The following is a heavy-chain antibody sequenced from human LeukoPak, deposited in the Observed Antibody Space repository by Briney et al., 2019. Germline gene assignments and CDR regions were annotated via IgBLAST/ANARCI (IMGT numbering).Heavy chain of an antibody. V-gene: IGHV1-69*13. J-gene: IGHJ3*02. CDR1: GGTFSSYA. Sequence: SVKVSCKASGGTFSSYAISWVRQAPGQGIEWMGGIIPIFGTANYAQKFQGRVTITADESTSTAYMELSSLRSEDTAVYYCAREEREYCGGDCNDAFDIWGQGTMVTVSS. CDR2: IIPIFGTA. CDR3: AREEREYCGGDCNDAFDI. D-gene: IGHD2-21*02.